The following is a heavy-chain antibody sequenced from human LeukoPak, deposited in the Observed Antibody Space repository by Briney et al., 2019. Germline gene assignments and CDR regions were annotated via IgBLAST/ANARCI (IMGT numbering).Heavy chain of an antibody. CDR1: GGSISSYY. V-gene: IGHV4-59*01. D-gene: IGHD2-2*01. CDR3: ARTLTGYCSSTSCYNWFDP. CDR2: IYYSGST. Sequence: SETLSLTCTVSGGSISSYYWSWIRQPPGKGLEWIGYIYYSGSTKYNPSLKSRVTISVDTSKNQFSLKLSSVTAADTAVYYCARTLTGYCSSTSCYNWFDPWGQGTLVTVSS. J-gene: IGHJ5*02.